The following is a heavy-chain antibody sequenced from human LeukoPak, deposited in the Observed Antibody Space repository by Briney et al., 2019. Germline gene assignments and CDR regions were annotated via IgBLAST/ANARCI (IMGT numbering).Heavy chain of an antibody. V-gene: IGHV3-21*01. CDR1: GFTFSSYS. CDR2: ISSSSSYI. D-gene: IGHD1-26*01. J-gene: IGHJ4*02. Sequence: GGSLRLSCPASGFTFSSYSMNWVRQAPGKGLEWVSSISSSSSYIYYADSVKGRFTISRDNAKNSLYLQMNSLRAEDTAVYYCARVSEIVGAIDYWGQGTLVTVSS. CDR3: ARVSEIVGAIDY.